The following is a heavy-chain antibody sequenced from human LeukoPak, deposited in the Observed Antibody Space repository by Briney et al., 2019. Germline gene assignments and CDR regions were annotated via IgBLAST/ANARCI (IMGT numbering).Heavy chain of an antibody. Sequence: ASVKVSCKASGYTFTSYGIIWVRQAPGQGLEGMGWISAYNGNTNYAQKLQGRVTMTTDTSTSTAYMELRSLRSADTAVYYCAREGWDCSSTSCYWGTLDFDYWGQGTLVTVSS. CDR2: ISAYNGNT. D-gene: IGHD2-2*01. CDR3: AREGWDCSSTSCYWGTLDFDY. CDR1: GYTFTSYG. V-gene: IGHV1-18*01. J-gene: IGHJ4*02.